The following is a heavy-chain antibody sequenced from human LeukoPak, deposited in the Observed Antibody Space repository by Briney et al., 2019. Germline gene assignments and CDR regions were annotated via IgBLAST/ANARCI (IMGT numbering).Heavy chain of an antibody. V-gene: IGHV1-2*02. CDR1: GYTFTGYY. CDR2: INPNSGVT. CDR3: AIYDFWNGYYSALPLDY. J-gene: IGHJ4*02. Sequence: GASVKVSCKASGYTFTGYYMHWVRQAPGQGLEWMGWINPNSGVTNYAQKFQGRVTMTRDTSISTAYMELSRLRSDDTAVYYWAIYDFWNGYYSALPLDYWGQGTLVTVSS. D-gene: IGHD3-3*01.